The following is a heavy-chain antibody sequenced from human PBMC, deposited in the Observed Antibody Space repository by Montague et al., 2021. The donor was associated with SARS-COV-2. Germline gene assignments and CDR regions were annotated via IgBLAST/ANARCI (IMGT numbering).Heavy chain of an antibody. CDR2: VFYTGTT. J-gene: IGHJ6*02. D-gene: IGHD3-16*01. CDR1: GSFFASSSFY. V-gene: IGHV4-39*07. CDR3: ARGGGRKISPLYYGLDV. Sequence: SETLSLTCSVSGSFFASSSFYWGWIRQPPGKGLEWLGNVFYTGTTYYNPSLKSRVTISMDTSKNQFSLNLRSMTGADTAVYYCARGGGRKISPLYYGLDVWGQGTTVTVSS.